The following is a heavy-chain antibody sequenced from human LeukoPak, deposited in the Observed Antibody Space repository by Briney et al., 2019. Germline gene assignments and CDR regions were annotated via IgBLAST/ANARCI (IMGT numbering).Heavy chain of an antibody. CDR1: GFTFSSHN. D-gene: IGHD6-6*01. CDR2: ISSSSTTI. V-gene: IGHV3-48*01. Sequence: GGSLRLSCAASGFTFSSHNMNWLRQAPGKGLEWVSYISSSSTTIYQADSVKGRFTISRDNAKNSLYLQMNSLRAEDTAVYYCTTARYSSSWVVCWGQGTLVTVSS. J-gene: IGHJ4*02. CDR3: TTARYSSSWVVC.